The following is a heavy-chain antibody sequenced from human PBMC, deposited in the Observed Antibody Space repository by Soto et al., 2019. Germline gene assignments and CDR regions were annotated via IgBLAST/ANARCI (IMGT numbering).Heavy chain of an antibody. Sequence: QVQLVQSGAEVKKPGSSVKVSCKASGGTFSSYAISWVRQAPGQGLEWMGGIIPIFGTANYAQKFQGRVKITADKSTSTDYLELSSLRSEDTAVYYCARRSYYVSAPVLYHYYGMDFWGQGTKVTVSS. CDR3: ARRSYYVSAPVLYHYYGMDF. V-gene: IGHV1-69*06. J-gene: IGHJ6*02. D-gene: IGHD3-10*01. CDR2: IIPIFGTA. CDR1: GGTFSSYA.